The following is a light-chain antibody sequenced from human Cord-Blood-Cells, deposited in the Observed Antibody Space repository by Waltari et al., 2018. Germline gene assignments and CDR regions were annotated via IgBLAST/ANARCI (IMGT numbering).Light chain of an antibody. V-gene: IGLV2-23*01. J-gene: IGLJ3*02. CDR3: CSYAGSSTSWV. Sequence: QSALTQPAYVSGSPGQSINISCTGTRSDVGRYNLFSWFQQHPGKAPKLMIYESRKRPSGVSNRFSGSKSGNTASLTIYGLQAEDEADYYCCSYAGSSTSWVFGGGTKLTVL. CDR1: RSDVGRYNL. CDR2: ESR.